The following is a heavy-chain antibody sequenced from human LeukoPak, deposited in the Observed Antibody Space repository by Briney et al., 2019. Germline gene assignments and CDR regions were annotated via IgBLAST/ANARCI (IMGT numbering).Heavy chain of an antibody. CDR1: GGSISSGGYS. CDR2: IYHSGST. J-gene: IGHJ6*02. Sequence: SETLSLTCAVSGGSISSGGYSWSWIRQPPGKGLEWIGYIYHSGSTYYNPSLKSRVTISVDRSKNQFSLKLSSVTAADTAVYYCASSYSSGWPTYYYYGMDVWGQGTTVTVSS. CDR3: ASSYSSGWPTYYYYGMDV. D-gene: IGHD6-19*01. V-gene: IGHV4-30-2*01.